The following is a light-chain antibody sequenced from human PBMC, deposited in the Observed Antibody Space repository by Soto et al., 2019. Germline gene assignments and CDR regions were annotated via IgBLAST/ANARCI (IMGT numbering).Light chain of an antibody. CDR3: QQYNSYPV. V-gene: IGKV1-5*01. J-gene: IGKJ3*01. Sequence: DIQMTQSPSTLSASVGDRVTITCRASQSISSWLAWYQQKPGKAPKLLIYDASSLESGVPSRLSGSGSGTEFTLTISSLQPDDFATYYCQQYNSYPVFGPGTKVDIK. CDR1: QSISSW. CDR2: DAS.